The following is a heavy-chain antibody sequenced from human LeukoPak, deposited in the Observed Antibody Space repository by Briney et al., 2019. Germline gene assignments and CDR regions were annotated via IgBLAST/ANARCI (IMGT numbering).Heavy chain of an antibody. V-gene: IGHV3-66*01. CDR3: ARGDRSGYSYGHYFDF. J-gene: IGHJ4*02. CDR2: IYSGGNT. D-gene: IGHD5-18*01. Sequence: PGGSLRLSCAASGFTVSTNYMTWVRQAPGKGLEWVSVIYSGGNTYYADSVKGRFTISRDNAKNTLYLQMNSLRADDTAVYYCARGDRSGYSYGHYFDFWGQGTLVTVSS. CDR1: GFTVSTNY.